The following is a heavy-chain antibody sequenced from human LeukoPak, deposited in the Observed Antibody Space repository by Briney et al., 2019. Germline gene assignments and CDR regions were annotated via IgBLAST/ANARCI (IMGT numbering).Heavy chain of an antibody. CDR2: ISGSGGST. D-gene: IGHD4-17*01. J-gene: IGHJ3*02. Sequence: GGSLRLSCAASGFTFSSYAMSWVRQAPGKGLEWVLAISGSGGSTYYADSVKGRFTISRDNSKNTLYLQMNSLRAEDTAVYYCAKHQLYGDYPNDAFDIWGQGTMVTVSS. V-gene: IGHV3-23*01. CDR1: GFTFSSYA. CDR3: AKHQLYGDYPNDAFDI.